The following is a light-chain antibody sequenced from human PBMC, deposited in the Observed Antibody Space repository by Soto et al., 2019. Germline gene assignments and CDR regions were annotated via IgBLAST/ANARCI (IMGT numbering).Light chain of an antibody. CDR2: DAS. CDR1: QSVRSSY. J-gene: IGKJ2*01. CDR3: QQYDSSPYT. Sequence: IVLTQSPGTLSLSPGERATLSCRASQSVRSSYLAWYQQKPGQAPRLLIYDASSRATGIPDRFSGSGSGTDFTLTISRLEPEDFAVFYCQQYDSSPYTFGQGTKLDIK. V-gene: IGKV3-20*01.